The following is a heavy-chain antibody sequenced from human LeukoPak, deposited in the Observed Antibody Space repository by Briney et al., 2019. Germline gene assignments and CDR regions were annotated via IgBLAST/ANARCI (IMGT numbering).Heavy chain of an antibody. CDR2: IFGSGGSA. V-gene: IGHV3-23*01. Sequence: GGSLRLSCAASGFTFNSYAMYWVRQAAARGLEWVSGIFGSGGSAHYADSVKGRFAISRDNSKNRVYLQMNSLRAEDTAVYYCAKTATGYSSGHYPGWPVDYWGQGTLVTVSS. D-gene: IGHD6-19*01. CDR1: GFTFNSYA. J-gene: IGHJ4*02. CDR3: AKTATGYSSGHYPGWPVDY.